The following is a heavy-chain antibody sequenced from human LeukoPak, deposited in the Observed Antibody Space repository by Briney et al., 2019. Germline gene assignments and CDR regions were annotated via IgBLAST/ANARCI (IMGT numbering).Heavy chain of an antibody. CDR1: GGSISSGGYY. J-gene: IGHJ6*03. CDR2: IYYSGST. V-gene: IGHV4-31*03. CDR3: ARGAHRWYYMDV. D-gene: IGHD4-23*01. Sequence: SQTLSLTCTVYGGSISSGGYYWSWIRDHPGRGLEWIGYIYYSGSTYYNPCLKSRVTMSVDTSKNQFPLKLSSVTAADTAVYYCARGAHRWYYMDVWGKGTTVTVSS.